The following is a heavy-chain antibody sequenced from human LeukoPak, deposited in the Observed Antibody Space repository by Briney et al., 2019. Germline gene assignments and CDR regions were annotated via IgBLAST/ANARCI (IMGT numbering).Heavy chain of an antibody. D-gene: IGHD6-13*01. V-gene: IGHV3-48*01. Sequence: PGGSLRLSCAASGFTFSSYSMNWVRQAPGKGLEWVSYISSTSGTVFYADSVKGRFTISRDNSKNTLSLQMNSLRVEDTAVYYCAKDMRYSSSWYPFDYWGQGTLVTVSS. CDR1: GFTFSSYS. J-gene: IGHJ4*02. CDR3: AKDMRYSSSWYPFDY. CDR2: ISSTSGTV.